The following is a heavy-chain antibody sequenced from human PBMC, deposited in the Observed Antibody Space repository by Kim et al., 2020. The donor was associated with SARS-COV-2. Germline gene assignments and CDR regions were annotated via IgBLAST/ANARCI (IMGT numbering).Heavy chain of an antibody. Sequence: ASVKVSCKVSGYTLTELSMHWVRQAPGKGLEWMGGFDPVDGETNYAQKFQGRVTMTEDTSTDTAYMELSSLRSEDTAVYYCATSSPYYYDARWVDPWGQGHLVTVSS. CDR3: ATSSPYYYDARWVDP. J-gene: IGHJ5*02. V-gene: IGHV1-24*01. CDR2: FDPVDGET. D-gene: IGHD3-22*01. CDR1: GYTLTELS.